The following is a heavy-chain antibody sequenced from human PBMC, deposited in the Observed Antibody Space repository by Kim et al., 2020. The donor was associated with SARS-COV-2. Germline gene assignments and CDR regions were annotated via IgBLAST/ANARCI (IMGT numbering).Heavy chain of an antibody. V-gene: IGHV4-31*02. Sequence: SLKRRVTISVDTSKNQFSLKLSSVTAAETAVYYCARGITIFGVVTNGMDVWGQGTTVTVSS. D-gene: IGHD3-3*01. J-gene: IGHJ6*02. CDR3: ARGITIFGVVTNGMDV.